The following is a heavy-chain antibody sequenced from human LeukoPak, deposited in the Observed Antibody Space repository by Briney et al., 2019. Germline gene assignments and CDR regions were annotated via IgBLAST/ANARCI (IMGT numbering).Heavy chain of an antibody. CDR3: ARPDYFASHD. CDR1: GYNFPKSW. V-gene: IGHV5-51*01. D-gene: IGHD2/OR15-2a*01. Sequence: GESLKISCKASGYNFPKSWIGWVRQMPGKGLEWMAIVYPDDSRTKYSPPFQGQVTISADKSINTAYLQWSSLRASDTAMYYCARPDYFASHDWGQGTLVTVSS. J-gene: IGHJ4*02. CDR2: VYPDDSRT.